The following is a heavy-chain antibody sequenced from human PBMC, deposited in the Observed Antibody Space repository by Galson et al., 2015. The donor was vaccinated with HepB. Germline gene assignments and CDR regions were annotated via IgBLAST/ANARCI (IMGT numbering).Heavy chain of an antibody. CDR3: ARDYVVLYYLDY. CDR1: GFTFSSYS. J-gene: IGHJ4*02. CDR2: ISSSSSYI. D-gene: IGHD3-10*02. Sequence: SLRLSCAASGFTFSSYSMNWVRQAPGKGLEWVSSISSSSSYIYYADSVKGRFTISRDNAKNSLYLQMNSLRAEDTAVYYCARDYVVLYYLDYWGQGTLVTVSS. V-gene: IGHV3-21*01.